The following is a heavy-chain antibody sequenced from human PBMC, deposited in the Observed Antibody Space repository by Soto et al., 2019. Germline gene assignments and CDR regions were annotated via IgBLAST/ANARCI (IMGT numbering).Heavy chain of an antibody. CDR3: TKDPSTGYADH. V-gene: IGHV3-23*01. J-gene: IGHJ1*01. CDR2: ISRGGAYT. Sequence: PRGSLRLSCSASDFIFLDYAMTWFRQAPGKGLEWVSTISRGGAYTHYADSVEGRFTISRDNSKNILYLDMRSLRGEDTAFYYCTKDPSTGYADHWGQGTLVTVSS. D-gene: IGHD3-9*01. CDR1: DFIFLDYA.